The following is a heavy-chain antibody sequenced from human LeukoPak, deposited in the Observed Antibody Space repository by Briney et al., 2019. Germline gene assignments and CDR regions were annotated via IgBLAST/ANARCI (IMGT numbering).Heavy chain of an antibody. V-gene: IGHV3-48*03. CDR1: GFTFSSYE. J-gene: IGHJ5*02. CDR3: ARDVGTSSNWYDP. Sequence: GGSLRLSCAASGFTFSSYEMNWVRQAPGKGLEWVSYISSSGSTIYYADSVKGRFTISRDNAKNSLYLQMNSLRAEDTAVYYCARDVGTSSNWYDPWGQGTLVTVSS. CDR2: ISSSGSTI. D-gene: IGHD6-6*01.